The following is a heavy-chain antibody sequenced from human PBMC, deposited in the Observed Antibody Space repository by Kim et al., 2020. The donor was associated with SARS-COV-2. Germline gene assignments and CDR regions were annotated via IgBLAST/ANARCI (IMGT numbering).Heavy chain of an antibody. CDR2: ISSSRSYI. CDR3: ARDRQPSGWLSSYYYYAMNV. D-gene: IGHD6-19*01. CDR1: GFTFSSYS. V-gene: IGHV3-21*01. J-gene: IGHJ6*02. Sequence: GGSLRLSCAASGFTFSSYSMNWVRQAPGKGLEWVSYISSSRSYIYYADSVKGRFTISRDNAKNSLFLQMNSLRDEDTGVYYCARDRQPSGWLSSYYYYAMNVLGQGTTVTVSS.